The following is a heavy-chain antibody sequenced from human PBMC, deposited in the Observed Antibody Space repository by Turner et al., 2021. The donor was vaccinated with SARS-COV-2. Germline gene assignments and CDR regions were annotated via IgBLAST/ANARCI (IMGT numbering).Heavy chain of an antibody. J-gene: IGHJ5*02. Sequence: QVQLVQSGAEVKKPGASVKVSCKISGYTLTALSMYWVRQAPGKGLEWMGGFDPEDGETIYAQNFQGRVTMTEDTSTDTAYMELSSLRSEDTAVYFCATGYQLRVNWFDPWGQGTLVTVSS. V-gene: IGHV1-24*01. CDR1: GYTLTALS. CDR2: FDPEDGET. CDR3: ATGYQLRVNWFDP. D-gene: IGHD2-2*01.